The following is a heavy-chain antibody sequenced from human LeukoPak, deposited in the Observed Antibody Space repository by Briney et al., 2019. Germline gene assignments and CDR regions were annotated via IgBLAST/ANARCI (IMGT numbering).Heavy chain of an antibody. CDR1: GYTFTSYG. CDR2: ISAYNGNT. V-gene: IGHV1-18*01. D-gene: IGHD6-13*01. J-gene: IGHJ4*02. Sequence: ASVNVSCKASGYTFTSYGISWVRQAPGQGLEWMGWISAYNGNTNYAQKLQGRVTMTTDTSTSTAYMELRSLRSDDTAVYYCAREVTEYSSSWYGSDFDYWGQGTLVTVSS. CDR3: AREVTEYSSSWYGSDFDY.